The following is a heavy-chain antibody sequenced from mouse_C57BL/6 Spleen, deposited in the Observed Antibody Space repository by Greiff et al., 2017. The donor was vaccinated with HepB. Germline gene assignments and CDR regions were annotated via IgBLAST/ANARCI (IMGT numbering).Heavy chain of an antibody. V-gene: IGHV1-55*01. CDR2: IYPGSGST. CDR3: ASTGVDY. D-gene: IGHD4-1*02. Sequence: QVHVKQSGAELVKPGASVKMSCKASGYTFTSYWITWVKQRPGQGLEWIGDIYPGSGSTNYNEKFKSKATLTVDTSSSTAYMQLSSLTSEDSAVYYCASTGVDYWGQGTTLTVSS. CDR1: GYTFTSYW. J-gene: IGHJ2*01.